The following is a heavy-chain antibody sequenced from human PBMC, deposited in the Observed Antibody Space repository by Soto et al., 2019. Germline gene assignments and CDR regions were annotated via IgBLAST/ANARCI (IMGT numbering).Heavy chain of an antibody. V-gene: IGHV4-30-2*01. Sequence: QLQLQESGSGLVKPSQTLSLTCAVSGGSISRGGYSWSWIRQPPGKGLEWIGYIYHSGSTYYNPSIKSRVTISVARSKIQFSLKLSSVTAADTAVYYCARGQVVAAQPWGQGTLVTVSS. CDR2: IYHSGST. D-gene: IGHD2-15*01. CDR3: ARGQVVAAQP. J-gene: IGHJ5*02. CDR1: GGSISRGGYS.